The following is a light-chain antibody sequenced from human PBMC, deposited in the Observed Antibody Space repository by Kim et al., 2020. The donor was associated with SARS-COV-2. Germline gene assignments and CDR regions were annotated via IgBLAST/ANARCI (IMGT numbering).Light chain of an antibody. CDR2: KAS. J-gene: IGKJ1*01. CDR3: QQYNSSPWT. Sequence: DIQMTQSPSILSASVGDRVTITCRASQSISSWLAWYQQKPGKAPKLLIYKASSLESGVPSRFSGSGSGTEFTLTISSLQPDDFATYYCQQYNSSPWTFGQGTKVDIK. CDR1: QSISSW. V-gene: IGKV1-5*03.